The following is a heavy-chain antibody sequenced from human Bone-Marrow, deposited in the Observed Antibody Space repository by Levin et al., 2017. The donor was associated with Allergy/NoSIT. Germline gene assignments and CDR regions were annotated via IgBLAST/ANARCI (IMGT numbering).Heavy chain of an antibody. Sequence: PGGSLRLSCAASGFTFSTYWMHWVRQAPGKGLVWVSRINNDGSNTNYADSVKGRFTISRDSAKSTLYLQMSSLRAEDTAVYYCARGLFQTSQDSDGAWGQGTLVTGSS. CDR2: INNDGSNT. CDR1: GFTFSTYW. D-gene: IGHD2-15*01. J-gene: IGHJ5*02. V-gene: IGHV3-74*01. CDR3: ARGLFQTSQDSDGA.